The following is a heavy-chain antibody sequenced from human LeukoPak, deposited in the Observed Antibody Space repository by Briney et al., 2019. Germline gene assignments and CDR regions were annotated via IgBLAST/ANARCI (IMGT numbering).Heavy chain of an antibody. D-gene: IGHD6-13*01. CDR1: GGSISSGGYY. CDR2: IYHSGST. J-gene: IGHJ3*02. CDR3: ASAIAAADVGAFDI. V-gene: IGHV4-30-2*01. Sequence: SETLSLTCTVSGGSISSGGYYWSWIRQPPGKGLEWIGYIYHSGSTYYNPSLKSRVTISVDTSKNQFSLKLSSVTAADTAVYYCASAIAAADVGAFDIWGQGTMVTVSS.